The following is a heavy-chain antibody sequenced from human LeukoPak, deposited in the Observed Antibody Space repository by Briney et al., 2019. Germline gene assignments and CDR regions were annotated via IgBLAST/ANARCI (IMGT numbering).Heavy chain of an antibody. D-gene: IGHD2-2*01. CDR3: AREGCSSAACYGIDLDY. Sequence: SVKVSCKASGGTCSRYAITWVRQAPGQGLEWMGRIIPNLGTTYYAQKFQGRITITTDESSSTAYMELSSLRSEDTAVYYCAREGCSSAACYGIDLDYWGQGTLVTVSS. CDR1: GGTCSRYA. CDR2: IIPNLGTT. J-gene: IGHJ4*02. V-gene: IGHV1-69*11.